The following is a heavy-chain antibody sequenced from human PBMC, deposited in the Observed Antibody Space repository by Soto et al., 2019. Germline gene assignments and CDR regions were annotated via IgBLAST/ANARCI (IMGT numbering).Heavy chain of an antibody. J-gene: IGHJ6*02. V-gene: IGHV1-69*13. CDR2: TIPIVGTA. Sequence: SVKVSCKASGGTFSSYAISWVRQAPGQGLEWMGGTIPIVGTANYAQKFQGRVTITADESTSTAYMELSSLRSEDTAVYYCARAPRSSYEDPYYYYYVMDVWGQGTTVTVSS. D-gene: IGHD5-18*01. CDR3: ARAPRSSYEDPYYYYYVMDV. CDR1: GGTFSSYA.